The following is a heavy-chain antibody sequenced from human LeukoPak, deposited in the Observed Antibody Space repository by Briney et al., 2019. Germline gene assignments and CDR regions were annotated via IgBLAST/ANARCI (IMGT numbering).Heavy chain of an antibody. CDR1: GYTFTSYD. CDR3: ARVSNGDYVDY. D-gene: IGHD4-17*01. J-gene: IGHJ4*02. V-gene: IGHV1-69*05. Sequence: SVKVSCKASGYTFTSYDINWVRQAPGQGLEWMGGIIPIFGTANYAQKFQGRVTITTDESTSTAYMELSSLRSEDTAVYYCARVSNGDYVDYWGQGTLVTVSS. CDR2: IIPIFGTA.